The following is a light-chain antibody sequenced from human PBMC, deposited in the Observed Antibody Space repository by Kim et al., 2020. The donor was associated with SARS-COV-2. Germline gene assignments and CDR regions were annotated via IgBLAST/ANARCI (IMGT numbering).Light chain of an antibody. V-gene: IGLV4-69*01. CDR3: QTWDSGMV. CDR1: SGHSTYA. Sequence: GASVKLTCTLSSGHSTYAVAWHQQQPEKGPRYLMKLNSDGSHSKGDGIPDRFSGSSSGAERYLTISSLQSEDEADYYCQTWDSGMVFGGGTQLTVL. CDR2: LNSDGSH. J-gene: IGLJ3*02.